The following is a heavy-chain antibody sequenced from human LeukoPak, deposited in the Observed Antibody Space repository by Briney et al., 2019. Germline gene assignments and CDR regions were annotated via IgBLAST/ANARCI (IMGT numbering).Heavy chain of an antibody. CDR2: IYSGGST. V-gene: IGHV3-53*01. D-gene: IGHD2-2*01. CDR3: ARDWGYCSSTKCHLFDY. J-gene: IGHJ4*02. CDR1: GFTLSSDW. Sequence: GGSLRLSCVASGFTLSSDWMSWVREAPGKGVEWVSVIYSGGSTYYADTVKSQFTISRDNSKNTLYLQMNSLRAEDTAVYYCARDWGYCSSTKCHLFDYWGQGNLVTVSS.